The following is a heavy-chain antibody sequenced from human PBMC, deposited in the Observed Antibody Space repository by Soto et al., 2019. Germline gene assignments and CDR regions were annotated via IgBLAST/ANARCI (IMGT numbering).Heavy chain of an antibody. D-gene: IGHD3-9*01. Sequence: HSQTLSLTCAISGDSVSSNSAAWNWIRQSPSRGLEWLGRTYYRSKWYNDYAVSVKSRITINPDTYKNQFSLQLNSVTPEDTAVYYCARVKVDTYYDILTGRAEYYYYGMDVWGQGTTVTASS. CDR1: GDSVSSNSAA. CDR2: TYYRSKWYN. J-gene: IGHJ6*02. CDR3: ARVKVDTYYDILTGRAEYYYYGMDV. V-gene: IGHV6-1*01.